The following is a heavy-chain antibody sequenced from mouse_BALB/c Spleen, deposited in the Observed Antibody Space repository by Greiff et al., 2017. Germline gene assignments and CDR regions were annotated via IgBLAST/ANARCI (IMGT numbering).Heavy chain of an antibody. CDR2: ISDGGSYT. CDR3: ARDRSHRSFAY. CDR1: GFTFSDYY. J-gene: IGHJ3*01. V-gene: IGHV5-4*02. D-gene: IGHD2-14*01. Sequence: EVKLMESGGGLVKPGGSLKLSCAASGFTFSDYYMYWVRQTPEKRLEWVATISDGGSYTYYPDSVKGRFTISRDNAKNNLYLQMSSLKSEDTAMYYCARDRSHRSFAYWGQGTLVTVSA.